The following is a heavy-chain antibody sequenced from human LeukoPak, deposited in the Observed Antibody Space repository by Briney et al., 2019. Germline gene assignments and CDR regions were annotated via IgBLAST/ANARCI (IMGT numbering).Heavy chain of an antibody. CDR2: IIPIFGIA. CDR1: LGTFSSYA. Sequence: SVKVSCKASLGTFSSYAISWVRQAPGQGLEWMGRIIPIFGIANYAQKFQGRVTITADKSTSTAYMVLSSLRSEDTAVYYCARPSYSSGMDWGQGTLVTVSS. D-gene: IGHD6-19*01. CDR3: ARPSYSSGMD. V-gene: IGHV1-69*04. J-gene: IGHJ4*02.